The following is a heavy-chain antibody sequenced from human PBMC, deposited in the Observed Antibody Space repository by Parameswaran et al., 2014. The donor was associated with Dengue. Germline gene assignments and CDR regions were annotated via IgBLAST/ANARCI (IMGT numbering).Heavy chain of an antibody. CDR3: ARGFTIFGVVHNAENFDY. V-gene: IGHV1-46*01. Sequence: WVRQAPGQGLEWMGIINPSGGSTNYAQKFQGRVTMTRDTSTSTVYMELSSLRSEDTAVYYCARGFTIFGVVHNAENFDYWGQGTLVTVSS. J-gene: IGHJ4*02. CDR2: INPSGGST. D-gene: IGHD3-3*01.